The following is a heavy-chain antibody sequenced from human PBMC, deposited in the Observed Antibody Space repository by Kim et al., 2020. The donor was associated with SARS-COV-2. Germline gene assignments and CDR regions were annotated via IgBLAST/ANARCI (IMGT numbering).Heavy chain of an antibody. Sequence: GGSLRLSCAASGFTFSSYGMHWVRQAPGKGLEWVAVISYDGSNKYYADSVKGRFTISRDNSKNTLYLQMNSLRAEDTAVYYCAKVAQEKNFDYWGQGTLVTVSS. CDR3: AKVAQEKNFDY. V-gene: IGHV3-30*18. CDR1: GFTFSSYG. CDR2: ISYDGSNK. J-gene: IGHJ4*02.